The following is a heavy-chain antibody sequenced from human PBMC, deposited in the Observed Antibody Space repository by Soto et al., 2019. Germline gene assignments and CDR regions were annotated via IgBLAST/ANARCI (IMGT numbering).Heavy chain of an antibody. V-gene: IGHV1-69*01. CDR1: GGTFSSYA. J-gene: IGHJ6*02. CDR3: ARAPIAYAILTGYQSEYYYYYGMDV. CDR2: IIPIFGTA. D-gene: IGHD3-9*01. Sequence: QVQLVQSGAEVKKPGSSVKVSCKASGGTFSSYAISWVRQAPGQGLEWMGGIIPIFGTANYAQKFQGRVTITADESTSTAYMELSSLRSEDTAVYYCARAPIAYAILTGYQSEYYYYYGMDVWGQGTTVTVSS.